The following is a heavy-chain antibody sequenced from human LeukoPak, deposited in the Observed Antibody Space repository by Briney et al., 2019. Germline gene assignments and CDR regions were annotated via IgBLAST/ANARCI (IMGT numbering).Heavy chain of an antibody. CDR1: GYTFTNYY. CDR2: INPNSGDT. J-gene: IGHJ4*02. V-gene: IGHV1-2*06. CDR3: AKSQKGYFDY. Sequence: ASVKVSCKASGYTFTNYYIHWVRQAPGQGLEWMGRINPNSGDTNYAQKFQGRVTVTRDTSITTAYMELSGLRSDDTAVYYCAKSQKGYFDYWGQGTLVTVSS.